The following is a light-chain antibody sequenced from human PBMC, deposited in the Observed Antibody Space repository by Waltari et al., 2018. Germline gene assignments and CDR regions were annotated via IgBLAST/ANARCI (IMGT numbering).Light chain of an antibody. CDR1: QGISNF. V-gene: IGKV1-9*01. Sequence: IQLTQSPSTLSASVGDRVTITCRASQGISNFLAWYQQKPGKAPEVLIFAASTLRPGVPSRFSGRGTGTDFTLTISSLQPEDFATYFCQQLDTYPRTFGQGTKVEIK. CDR3: QQLDTYPRT. J-gene: IGKJ1*01. CDR2: AAS.